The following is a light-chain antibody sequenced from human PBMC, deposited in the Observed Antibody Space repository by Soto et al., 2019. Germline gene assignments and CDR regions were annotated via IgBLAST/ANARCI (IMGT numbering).Light chain of an antibody. V-gene: IGLV2-14*01. CDR2: EVR. CDR1: SSDVGGYNY. J-gene: IGLJ2*01. Sequence: QSALTQPASVSGSPGQSITISCTGTSSDVGGYNYVSWYQQHPGKAPKLMIYEVRNRPSGVSNRFSGSKSGTTASLTISGLQAEDEDDYYCSSYTDTGTHVVFGGGTKLTVL. CDR3: SSYTDTGTHVV.